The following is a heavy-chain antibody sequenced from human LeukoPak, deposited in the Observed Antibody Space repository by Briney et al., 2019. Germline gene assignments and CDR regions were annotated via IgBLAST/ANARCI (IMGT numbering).Heavy chain of an antibody. CDR2: ISWNSGSI. CDR3: AKAKDRFGRWRVVPVSFDY. J-gene: IGHJ4*02. V-gene: IGHV3-9*01. Sequence: PGRSLRLSCAASGFTFDDYAMHWVRQAPGKGLEWVSGISWNSGSIGYADSVKGRFTISRDNAKNSLYLQMNSLRAEDTALYYCAKAKDRFGRWRVVPVSFDYWGQGTLVTVSS. CDR1: GFTFDDYA. D-gene: IGHD6-19*01.